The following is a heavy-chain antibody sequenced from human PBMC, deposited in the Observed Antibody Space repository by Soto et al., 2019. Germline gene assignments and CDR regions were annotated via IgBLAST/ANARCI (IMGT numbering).Heavy chain of an antibody. Sequence: SETLSLTCTVSGGSISSYYWSWIRQPPGKGLEWIGYIYYSGSTNYNPSLKSRVTISVDTSKNQFSLKLSSVTAADTAVYYCASQSYNGWYVWGFYPRAQRTLVPVSA. CDR3: ASQSYNGWYVWGFYP. CDR2: IYYSGST. D-gene: IGHD3-16*01. J-gene: IGHJ5*02. V-gene: IGHV4-59*08. CDR1: GGSISSYY.